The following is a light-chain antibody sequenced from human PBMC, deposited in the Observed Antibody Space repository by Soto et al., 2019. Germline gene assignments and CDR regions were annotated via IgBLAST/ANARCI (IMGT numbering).Light chain of an antibody. CDR2: GAS. J-gene: IGKJ4*01. V-gene: IGKV3D-15*01. Sequence: EIVLTQSPGTLSLSPGERATLSCRASESVSSSSLAWYQQKPGQAPRLLMHGASSRATGIPARFSGSGSGTEFTLTISSLQSEDFAVYYCQQYHNWPLTFGGGTKVDIK. CDR1: ESVSSS. CDR3: QQYHNWPLT.